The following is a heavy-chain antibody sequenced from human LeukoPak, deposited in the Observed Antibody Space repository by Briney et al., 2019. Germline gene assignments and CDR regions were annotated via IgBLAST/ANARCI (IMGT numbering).Heavy chain of an antibody. CDR1: GGSFSGYY. V-gene: IGHV4-34*01. J-gene: IGHJ6*03. CDR3: ARHNPAAGAYYYYYMDV. D-gene: IGHD6-13*01. Sequence: SETLSLTCAVYGGSFSGYYWIWLRQPPGKGLEWIGEINHSGSTNYNPSLKSRVTISVDTSKNKFSLKLSSVTAADTAVYYCARHNPAAGAYYYYYMDVWGKGTTVTISS. CDR2: INHSGST.